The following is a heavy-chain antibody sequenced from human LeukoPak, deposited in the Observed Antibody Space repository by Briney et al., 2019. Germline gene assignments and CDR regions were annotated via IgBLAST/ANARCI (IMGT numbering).Heavy chain of an antibody. D-gene: IGHD3-22*01. CDR1: GDSVSSNSAA. J-gene: IGHJ3*02. CDR2: TYYRSKWYN. CDR3: ASNKPPYYYDSSGGAFDI. Sequence: SQTLSLTCAISGDSVSSNSAAWNWIRQSPSRGLEWLGRTYYRSKWYNDYAVSVKSRITINPDTSKNQFSLKLSSVTAADTAVYYCASNKPPYYYDSSGGAFDIWGQGTMVTVSS. V-gene: IGHV6-1*01.